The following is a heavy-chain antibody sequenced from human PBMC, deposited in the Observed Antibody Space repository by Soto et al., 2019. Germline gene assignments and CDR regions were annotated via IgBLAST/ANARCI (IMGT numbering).Heavy chain of an antibody. CDR2: IYHSGRT. J-gene: IGHJ6*02. V-gene: IGHV4-30-2*01. Sequence: WTWIRQPPGKGLEWIGYIYHSGRTYYNPSLKSRVTISVDRSKNQFSLKLSSVTAAGTAVYYCARGVGGFGELLRDYYYYGRDVWGQGTTVTVSS. CDR3: ARGVGGFGELLRDYYYYGRDV. D-gene: IGHD3-10*01.